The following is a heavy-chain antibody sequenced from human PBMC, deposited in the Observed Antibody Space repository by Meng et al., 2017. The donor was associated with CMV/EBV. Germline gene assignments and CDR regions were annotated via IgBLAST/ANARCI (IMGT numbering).Heavy chain of an antibody. CDR3: ARGGASIAVAQRDLGY. CDR1: GGTFSSYA. Sequence: SVKVSCEASGGTFSSYAISWVRQAPGQGLEWMGGIIPIFGTANYAQKFQGRVTITTDESTSTAYMELSSLRSEDTAVYYCARGGASIAVAQRDLGYWGQGTLVTVSS. J-gene: IGHJ4*02. CDR2: IIPIFGTA. V-gene: IGHV1-69*05. D-gene: IGHD6-19*01.